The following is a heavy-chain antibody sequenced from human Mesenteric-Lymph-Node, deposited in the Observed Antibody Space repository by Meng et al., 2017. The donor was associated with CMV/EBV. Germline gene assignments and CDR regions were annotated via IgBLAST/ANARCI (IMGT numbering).Heavy chain of an antibody. D-gene: IGHD3-9*01. Sequence: SIRNYCWTWLRPTPGKGLEWLRYLYYHGSTNSNPSLQSRATISVDTSKNQFSLKLSSVTAADTAVYYCARTSYYDILTGWRYYFDYWDQGTLVTVSS. V-gene: IGHV4-59*01. CDR3: ARTSYYDILTGWRYYFDY. CDR2: LYYHGST. J-gene: IGHJ4*02. CDR1: SIRNYC.